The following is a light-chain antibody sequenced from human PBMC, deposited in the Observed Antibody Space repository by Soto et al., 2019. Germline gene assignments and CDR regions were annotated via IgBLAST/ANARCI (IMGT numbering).Light chain of an antibody. CDR3: QRYNSAPWT. V-gene: IGKV1-27*01. CDR1: QGTTNF. Sequence: DIQMTQSPSSLSASVGDRVTITCRASQGTTNFLAWEQQKPGKVPNLLIYAASSLQSGVPSRFTGSGSGTSFTLPISSRHPEDVEPYYCQRYNSAPWTFGHGTKVEIK. CDR2: AAS. J-gene: IGKJ1*01.